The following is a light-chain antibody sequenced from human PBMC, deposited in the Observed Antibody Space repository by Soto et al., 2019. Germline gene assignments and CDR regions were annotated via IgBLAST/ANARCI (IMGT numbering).Light chain of an antibody. CDR1: QNISPW. V-gene: IGKV1-5*01. J-gene: IGKJ1*01. CDR3: QQYNSYSPT. CDR2: GAS. Sequence: DIQMTQSPSTLSASVGDRVTIACRASQNISPWLAWYQQKPGKAPKLLIYGASSLEGGVPSRFSGSGSGTDFTLTISSLQPEDFATYYCQQYNSYSPTFGQGTKVDI.